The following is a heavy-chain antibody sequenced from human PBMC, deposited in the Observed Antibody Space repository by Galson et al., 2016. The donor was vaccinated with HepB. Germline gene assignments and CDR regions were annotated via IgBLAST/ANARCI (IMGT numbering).Heavy chain of an antibody. J-gene: IGHJ4*02. CDR3: ARDNGDLDY. Sequence: SLRLSCADSGFTFRSYSMNWVRRAPGKGLEWVSSISSTSSYVYYADSVKGRFTISRDNAKNSLYLQMNSLRAEDTAVYYCARDNGDLDYWGQGTLVTVSS. CDR2: ISSTSSYV. V-gene: IGHV3-21*01. CDR1: GFTFRSYS. D-gene: IGHD4-17*01.